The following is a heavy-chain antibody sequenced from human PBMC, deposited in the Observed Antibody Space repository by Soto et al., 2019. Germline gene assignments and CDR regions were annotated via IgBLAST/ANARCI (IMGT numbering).Heavy chain of an antibody. CDR1: GFTFSSYT. J-gene: IGHJ4*02. CDR3: AKDIGADYYDSSGPIDY. Sequence: PGGSLRLSCAASGFTFSSYTMNWVRQAPGKGLEWVSSISSGSSYIYYADSMKGRFTISRDNAKNSLYLQMNSLRAEDTALYYCAKDIGADYYDSSGPIDYWGQGTLVTVSS. V-gene: IGHV3-21*04. CDR2: ISSGSSYI. D-gene: IGHD3-22*01.